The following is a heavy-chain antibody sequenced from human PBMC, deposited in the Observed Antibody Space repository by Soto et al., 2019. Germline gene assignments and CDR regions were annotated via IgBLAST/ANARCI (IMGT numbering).Heavy chain of an antibody. CDR1: GYTFTSYA. D-gene: IGHD3-10*01. CDR3: ARAVGGSGSHEDY. V-gene: IGHV1-3*01. J-gene: IGHJ4*02. Sequence: QVQLVQSGAEVKKPGASVKVSCKASGYTFTSYAMHWVRQAPGQRLEWMGWINAGNGNTKYSQKFQGRVTITRDTSASTAYMELSSLRSEDTAVYYCARAVGGSGSHEDYWGQGTLVTVSS. CDR2: INAGNGNT.